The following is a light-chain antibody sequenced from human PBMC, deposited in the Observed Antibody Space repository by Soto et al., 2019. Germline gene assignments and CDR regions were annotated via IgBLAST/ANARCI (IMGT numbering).Light chain of an antibody. J-gene: IGKJ1*01. CDR1: QSISSY. CDR2: AAS. CDR3: QQSYNIPRAT. V-gene: IGKV1-39*01. Sequence: DLQLTQSPSSLSASLGARVTITCQGSQSISSYLNWYQQKPGKAPKLLIYAASSLQSGVPSRFCGSGSGTDFTLTISSLQPEDFATYFCQQSYNIPRATFGQGTKVDIK.